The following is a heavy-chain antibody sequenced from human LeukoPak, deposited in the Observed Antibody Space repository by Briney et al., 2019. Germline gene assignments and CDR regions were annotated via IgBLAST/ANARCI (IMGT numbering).Heavy chain of an antibody. CDR2: IWYDGSNK. V-gene: IGHV3-33*06. CDR1: GFTFSSYG. J-gene: IGHJ6*03. CDR3: AKGTDTTGDYMDV. D-gene: IGHD4-17*01. Sequence: PGGSLRLSCAASGFTFSSYGMHWVRQAPGKGLEWVAVIWYDGSNKYYADSVKGRFTISRDNSKNTLYLQMNSLRAEDTAVYYCAKGTDTTGDYMDVWGKGPRSPSP.